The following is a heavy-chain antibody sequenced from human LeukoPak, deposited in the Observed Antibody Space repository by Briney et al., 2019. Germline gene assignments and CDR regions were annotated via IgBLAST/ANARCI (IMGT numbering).Heavy chain of an antibody. Sequence: GGSLRLSCATSGFTFSIYWMNWVRQAPGKGLEWVANIKQDGSEKHYVDSVKGRFTISRDNAKNSLYLQMNSLRAEDTAVYYCARDAFSYYYYYMDVWGKGTTVTVSS. V-gene: IGHV3-7*01. CDR3: ARDAFSYYYYYMDV. J-gene: IGHJ6*03. CDR1: GFTFSIYW. CDR2: IKQDGSEK.